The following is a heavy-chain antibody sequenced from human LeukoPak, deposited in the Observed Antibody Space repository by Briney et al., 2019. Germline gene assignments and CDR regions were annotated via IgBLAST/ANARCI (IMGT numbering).Heavy chain of an antibody. CDR2: IKVDGGEK. J-gene: IGHJ4*02. CDR1: GFSFSRSW. V-gene: IGHV3-7*01. Sequence: PGGSLRLSCVASGFSFSRSWMNWVRQAPGKGPEWVANIKVDGGEKHYLDSVEGRFIISRDNAKNSLHLQMNNLRAEDTAEYYCVRDGPFGSGTFGYWAQGTLVSVSS. CDR3: VRDGPFGSGTFGY. D-gene: IGHD3-10*01.